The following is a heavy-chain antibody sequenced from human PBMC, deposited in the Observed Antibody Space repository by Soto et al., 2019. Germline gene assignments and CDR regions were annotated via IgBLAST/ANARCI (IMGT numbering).Heavy chain of an antibody. CDR2: ISSSSSYI. D-gene: IGHD6-25*01. CDR3: ARMGSQRYYYYGMDV. CDR1: GFSFSSYS. V-gene: IGHV3-21*01. Sequence: GGSLRLSCAASGFSFSSYSMNWVRQAPGKGLEWVSSISSSSSYIYYADSVKGRFTISRDNAKNSLYLQMNSLRAEDTAVYYCARMGSQRYYYYGMDVWGQGTTVTVSS. J-gene: IGHJ6*02.